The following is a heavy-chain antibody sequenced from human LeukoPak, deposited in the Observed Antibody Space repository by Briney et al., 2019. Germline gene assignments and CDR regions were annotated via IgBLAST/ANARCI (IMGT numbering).Heavy chain of an antibody. Sequence: PGGSLRLSCAASGFTLSSYGMHWVRQAPDKGLEWVAFIRYDGSNKYYADSVKGRFTISRDNSKNTLYLQMNSLRAEDTAVYYCAKTYYSDSSGYPAYYFDYWGQGTLVTVSS. D-gene: IGHD3-22*01. CDR3: AKTYYSDSSGYPAYYFDY. CDR1: GFTLSSYG. V-gene: IGHV3-30*02. J-gene: IGHJ4*02. CDR2: IRYDGSNK.